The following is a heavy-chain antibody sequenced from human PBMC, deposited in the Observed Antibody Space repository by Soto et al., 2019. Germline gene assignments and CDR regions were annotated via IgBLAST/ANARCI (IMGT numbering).Heavy chain of an antibody. Sequence: ASVKVSCKVSGYTLTELSMHWVRQAPGKGLEWMGGFDPEDGETIYAQKFQGRVTMTEDTSTDTAYMELSSLRSEDTAVYYCATSSGIYSGYYYNWFDPWGQGTLVTVS. CDR1: GYTLTELS. CDR3: ATSSGIYSGYYYNWFDP. D-gene: IGHD3-22*01. CDR2: FDPEDGET. J-gene: IGHJ5*02. V-gene: IGHV1-24*01.